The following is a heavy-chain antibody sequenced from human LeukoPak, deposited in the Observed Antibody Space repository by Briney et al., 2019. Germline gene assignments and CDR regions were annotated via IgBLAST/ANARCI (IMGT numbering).Heavy chain of an antibody. CDR1: GYTFTSYY. J-gene: IGHJ5*02. D-gene: IGHD3-3*01. Sequence: ASVKVSCKASGYTFTSYYMHWVRQAPGQGLEWMGIINPSGGSTSYAQKFQGRVTMTRDTSTSTVYMELSSLRSEDTAVYYCARSPAITIFGVVIPHWFDPWGQGTLVTVSS. CDR3: ARSPAITIFGVVIPHWFDP. V-gene: IGHV1-46*01. CDR2: INPSGGST.